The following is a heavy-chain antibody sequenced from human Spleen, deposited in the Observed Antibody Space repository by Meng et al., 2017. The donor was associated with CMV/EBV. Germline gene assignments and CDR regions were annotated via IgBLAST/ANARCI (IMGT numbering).Heavy chain of an antibody. CDR2: ISYDGSNK. CDR1: GFTFSSYA. J-gene: IGHJ5*02. CDR3: ARFYCSSTSWCSNWFDP. V-gene: IGHV3-30-3*01. Sequence: GESLKISCAASGFTFSSYAMHWVRQAPGKGLEWVAVISYDGSNKYYADSVKGRFTISRDNSKNTLYLQMNSLRAEDTAVYYCARFYCSSTSWCSNWFDPWGQGTLVTVSS. D-gene: IGHD2-2*01.